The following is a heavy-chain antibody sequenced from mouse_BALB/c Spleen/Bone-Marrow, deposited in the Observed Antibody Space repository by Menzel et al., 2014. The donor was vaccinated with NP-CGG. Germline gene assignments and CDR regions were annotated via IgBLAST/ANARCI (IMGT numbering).Heavy chain of an antibody. CDR1: GFSLTGNG. Sequence: VQLQQSGPGLVQPSQRLSITCTVSGFSLTGNGVHWVRQSPGKGLEWLGVIWRGGSTDYNAAFMSRLTITKDNSKNQVFFKMNSLQGDDTAMYYCAKGGITTVWYFDVWGAGTTVTVSS. D-gene: IGHD1-1*01. J-gene: IGHJ1*01. CDR3: AKGGITTVWYFDV. CDR2: IWRGGST. V-gene: IGHV2-5*01.